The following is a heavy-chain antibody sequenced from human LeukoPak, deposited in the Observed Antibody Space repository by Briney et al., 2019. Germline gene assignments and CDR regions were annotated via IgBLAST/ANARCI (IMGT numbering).Heavy chain of an antibody. J-gene: IGHJ4*02. D-gene: IGHD3-22*01. V-gene: IGHV3-48*01. CDR1: GFTFSSYS. CDR3: ARALYDSSGYYYRLGY. CDR2: ISSSSSTI. Sequence: PGGSLRLSCAASGFTFSSYSTNWVRQAPGKGLEWVSYISSSSSTIYYADSVKGRFTISRDNAKNSLYLQMNSLRAEDTAVYYCARALYDSSGYYYRLGYWGQGTLVTVSS.